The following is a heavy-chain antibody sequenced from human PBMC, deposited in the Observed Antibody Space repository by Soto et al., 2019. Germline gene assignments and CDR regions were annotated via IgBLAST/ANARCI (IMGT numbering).Heavy chain of an antibody. Sequence: SETLSLTCTVSGGSISSGGYYWSWIRQHPGKGQEWIGYIYYSGRTYYHPSLKSRITISIDTSKKQFSLKLSSVTAADTAVYYCARRARSITIFGVVIRTVPFDPWGQGTLVTVS. CDR1: GGSISSGGYY. CDR2: IYYSGRT. V-gene: IGHV4-31*03. CDR3: ARRARSITIFGVVIRTVPFDP. J-gene: IGHJ5*02. D-gene: IGHD3-3*01.